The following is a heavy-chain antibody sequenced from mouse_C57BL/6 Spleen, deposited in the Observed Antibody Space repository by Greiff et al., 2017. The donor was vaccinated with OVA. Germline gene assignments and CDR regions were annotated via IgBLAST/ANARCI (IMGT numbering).Heavy chain of an antibody. CDR1: GYTFTSYW. CDR3: ARRLGTVVPPFDY. J-gene: IGHJ2*01. Sequence: QVQLQQSGAELVKPGASVKLSCKASGYTFTSYWMHWVKQRPGQGLEWIGMIHPNSGSTNYNEKFKSKATLTVDKSSSTAYMQLSSLTSEDSAVYYCARRLGTVVPPFDYWGQGTTLTVSS. V-gene: IGHV1-64*01. CDR2: IHPNSGST. D-gene: IGHD1-1*01.